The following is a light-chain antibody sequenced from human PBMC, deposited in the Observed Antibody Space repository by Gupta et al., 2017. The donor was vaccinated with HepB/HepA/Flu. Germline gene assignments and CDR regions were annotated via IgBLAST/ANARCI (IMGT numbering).Light chain of an antibody. J-gene: IGKJ1*01. CDR2: GAS. Sequence: EIVLTQSPGTLSLSPGERATLSCRASQNVSSSYLAWYQQKPGQAPRLLIYGASSRATGIPDRFSGSGSGTDFTLTINRLEPEDFAVFYCQQYGSSPLTCGQGTKVEIK. CDR1: QNVSSSY. CDR3: QQYGSSPLT. V-gene: IGKV3-20*01.